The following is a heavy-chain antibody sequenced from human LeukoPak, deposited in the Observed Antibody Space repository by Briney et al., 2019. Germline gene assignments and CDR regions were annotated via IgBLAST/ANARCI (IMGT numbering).Heavy chain of an antibody. CDR2: ISYDGSKK. CDR1: GFTFSDYA. Sequence: GGSLRLSCAASGFTFSDYAMHWVRQTPGKGLEWVAVISYDGSKKYYADSVKGRFTISRDKSKNTLDLQLNSLRVEDTAVYYCARDEYYFYYGVDVWGQGTTVTVSS. V-gene: IGHV3-30-3*01. CDR3: ARDEYYFYYGVDV. J-gene: IGHJ6*02.